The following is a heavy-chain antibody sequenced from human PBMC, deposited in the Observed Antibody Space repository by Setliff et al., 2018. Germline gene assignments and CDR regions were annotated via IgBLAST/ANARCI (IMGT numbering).Heavy chain of an antibody. D-gene: IGHD3-22*01. V-gene: IGHV4-34*10. Sequence: SETLSLTCAVYGGSFSTYYWIWIRQPPGKGLEWIGEINHSGSTNYNPSLKSRFTISRDNAKNSLYLQMNSLRAEDTAVYYCARDGDYYDSSGYYDYWGQGTLVTVSS. CDR2: INHSGST. CDR3: ARDGDYYDSSGYYDY. J-gene: IGHJ4*02. CDR1: GGSFSTYY.